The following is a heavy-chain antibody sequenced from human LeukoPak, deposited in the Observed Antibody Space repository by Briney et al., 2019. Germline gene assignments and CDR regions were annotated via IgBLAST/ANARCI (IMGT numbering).Heavy chain of an antibody. CDR3: ARETGIAVAGPTTEYYYYGMDV. CDR1: GASISSYY. Sequence: SETLSLTCAASGASISSYYWSWLRQPPGKGLEWFGFIYYSGTTYYNPSLKSRVTISVDTSKNQFSLKLSSVTAADTAVYYCARETGIAVAGPTTEYYYYGMDVWGQGTTVTVSS. CDR2: IYYSGTT. D-gene: IGHD6-19*01. V-gene: IGHV4-59*01. J-gene: IGHJ6*02.